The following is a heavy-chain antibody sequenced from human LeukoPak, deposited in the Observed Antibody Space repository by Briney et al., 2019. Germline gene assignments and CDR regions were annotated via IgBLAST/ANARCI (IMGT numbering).Heavy chain of an antibody. CDR3: AETYMIRSL. J-gene: IGHJ4*02. CDR2: IKKDGSEK. CDR1: GFTFSSYW. Sequence: GGSLRLSCAASGFTFSSYWMSWVRQAPGKGLEWVANIKKDGSEKYSVDSVKGRFTISRDNAKTSLYLQMNSLRAEDTAIYYCAETYMIRSLGGQGTLVTVSS. V-gene: IGHV3-7*01. D-gene: IGHD3-10*01.